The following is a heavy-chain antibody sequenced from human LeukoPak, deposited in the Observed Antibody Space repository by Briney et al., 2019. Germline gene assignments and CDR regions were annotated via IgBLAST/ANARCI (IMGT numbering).Heavy chain of an antibody. CDR2: FDPEDGET. V-gene: IGHV1-24*01. J-gene: IGHJ4*02. D-gene: IGHD6-13*01. CDR3: ATDRVAAAGTAGEMVY. Sequence: ASVMVSCRDSGYTLTDLAMHWVRKAPGKGLEWMGGFDPEDGETIYAQKFQGRVTMTEDTSTDTAYMELISLRSEDTAVYYCATDRVAAAGTAGEMVYWGQGTLVTVSS. CDR1: GYTLTDLA.